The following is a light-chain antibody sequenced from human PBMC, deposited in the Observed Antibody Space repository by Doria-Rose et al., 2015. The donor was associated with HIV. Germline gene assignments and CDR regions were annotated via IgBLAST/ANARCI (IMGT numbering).Light chain of an antibody. CDR2: DVI. Sequence: QSVLTQPASVSGSPGQSITIPCTGTSGDVSGYNYVSWYQQHPGKAPKLMIFDVINRPSGVSNRFSGSKSGNTASLTISGLRAEDEADYYCASYTSSSTYWVFGGGTKLTVL. CDR1: SGDVSGYNY. J-gene: IGLJ3*02. V-gene: IGLV2-14*03. CDR3: ASYTSSSTYWV.